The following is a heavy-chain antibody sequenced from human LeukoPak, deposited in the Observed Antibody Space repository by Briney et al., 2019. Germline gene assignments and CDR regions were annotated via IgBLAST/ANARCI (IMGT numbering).Heavy chain of an antibody. CDR3: ARAALGYCSGGSCYHFDY. D-gene: IGHD2-15*01. CDR1: GGSISSSNW. J-gene: IGHJ4*02. V-gene: IGHV4-4*02. Sequence: SGTLSLTCAVSGGSISSSNWWRWVRQPPGKGLEWIGEIYHSGSTNYNPSLKSRVTISVDKSKNQFSLKLNSVTAADTAVYYCARAALGYCSGGSCYHFDYWGQGTLVTVSS. CDR2: IYHSGST.